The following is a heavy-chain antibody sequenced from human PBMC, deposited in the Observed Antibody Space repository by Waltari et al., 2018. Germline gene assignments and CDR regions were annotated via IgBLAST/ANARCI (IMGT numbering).Heavy chain of an antibody. CDR3: ARVGAAAGRDY. CDR2: IKQDGSEK. J-gene: IGHJ4*02. CDR1: GFTFSSYW. V-gene: IGHV3-7*01. Sequence: EVQLVESGGGLVQPGGSLRLSCAASGFTFSSYWMSWVRQAPGKGLEWVANIKQDGSEKYYVDSVKGRFTISRDHAKNSLYLQMNMLRAEDTAVYYCARVGAAAGRDYWGQGTLVTVSS. D-gene: IGHD6-13*01.